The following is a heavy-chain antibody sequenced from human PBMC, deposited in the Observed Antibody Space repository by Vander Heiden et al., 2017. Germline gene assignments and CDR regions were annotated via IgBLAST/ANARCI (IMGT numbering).Heavy chain of an antibody. D-gene: IGHD1-20*01. J-gene: IGHJ5*02. Sequence: EVQLVESGGGLVKPGGSLRLSCAASGFTFSSYSMNWVRQAPGKGLEWVSSISSSSSYIYYADSVKGRFTISRDSAKNSLYLQMNSLRAEDTAVYYCARDADIPPDNWNDAYNWFDPWGQGTLVTVSS. V-gene: IGHV3-21*01. CDR2: ISSSSSYI. CDR3: ARDADIPPDNWNDAYNWFDP. CDR1: GFTFSSYS.